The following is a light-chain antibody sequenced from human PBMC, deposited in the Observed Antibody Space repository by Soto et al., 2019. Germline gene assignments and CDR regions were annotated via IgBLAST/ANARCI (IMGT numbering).Light chain of an antibody. Sequence: GTTPSAATLSVTPGERATLSCRSSQSVSSKLAWYQQKPGQAPRLLIYRASTRATDIPARFSGSGSGTEFTLTISSLQSEDYAVYYCQQYNNWPPATFGQGTNADIK. J-gene: IGKJ1*01. CDR3: QQYNNWPPAT. CDR1: QSVSSK. CDR2: RAS. V-gene: IGKV3-15*01.